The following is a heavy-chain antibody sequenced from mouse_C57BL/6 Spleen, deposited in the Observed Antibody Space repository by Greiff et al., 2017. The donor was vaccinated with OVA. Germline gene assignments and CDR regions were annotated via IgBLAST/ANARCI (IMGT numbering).Heavy chain of an antibody. CDR3: ARQSDYGYFDY. D-gene: IGHD2-4*01. Sequence: QVQLQQSGAELVRPGTSVKVSCKASGYAFTNYLIEWVQQRPGQGLEWIGVINPGSGGTNYNEKFKGKATLTADKSSSTAYMQLSSLTSEDSAVYFCARQSDYGYFDYWGQGTTLTVSS. CDR1: GYAFTNYL. J-gene: IGHJ2*01. CDR2: INPGSGGT. V-gene: IGHV1-54*01.